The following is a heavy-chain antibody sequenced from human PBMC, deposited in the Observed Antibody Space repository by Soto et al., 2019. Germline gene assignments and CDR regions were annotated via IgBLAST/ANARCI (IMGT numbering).Heavy chain of an antibody. D-gene: IGHD3-3*01. J-gene: IGHJ4*02. V-gene: IGHV3-33*01. CDR3: ARDLNDFWSGYLSLDY. CDR1: GFTFSSYG. CDR2: IWYDGSNK. Sequence: QVQLMESGGGVVQPGRSLRLSCAASGFTFSSYGMHWVRQAPGKGLGWVAVIWYDGSNKYYADSVKGRFIISRDNSKNTLFLQMSSLRAEDTAVYYCARDLNDFWSGYLSLDYWGQGTLVTVSS.